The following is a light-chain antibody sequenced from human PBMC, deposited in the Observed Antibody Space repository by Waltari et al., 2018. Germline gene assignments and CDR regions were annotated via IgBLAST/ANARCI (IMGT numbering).Light chain of an antibody. CDR3: LQYSSYPLT. CDR1: QGINNY. CDR2: GAS. Sequence: DLQMTQSPSSLSASVGDRVTITCRASQGINNYLAWFQKKPGKGPKSLIYGASSLQSGVPSKFSGSGSGTDFTLTISSLQPEDFATYYCLQYSSYPLTFGQGTRLEIK. J-gene: IGKJ5*01. V-gene: IGKV1-16*02.